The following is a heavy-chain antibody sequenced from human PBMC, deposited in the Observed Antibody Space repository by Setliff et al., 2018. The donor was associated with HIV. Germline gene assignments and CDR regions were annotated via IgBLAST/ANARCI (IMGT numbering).Heavy chain of an antibody. D-gene: IGHD5-18*01. CDR1: GGSLNGYS. CDR3: ARAEWIQLWFGAFDI. Sequence: KTSETLSLTCTVSGGSLNGYSWSWIRQAPGKGLEWIGCIYYSGSAYYNPSLQRRVTMSADTSKNQFSLKLSSVTAADTAVYYCARAEWIQLWFGAFDIWGQGTMVTVSS. V-gene: IGHV4-59*12. J-gene: IGHJ3*02. CDR2: IYYSGSA.